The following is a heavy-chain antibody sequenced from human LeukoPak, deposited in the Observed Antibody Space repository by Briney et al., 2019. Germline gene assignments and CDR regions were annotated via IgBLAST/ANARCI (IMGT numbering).Heavy chain of an antibody. V-gene: IGHV4-61*02. Sequence: EPSETLSLTCTASGGSISSGSYYWHWIRQPAGKGLEWIGRIYTSGSTNYNPSLKSRVTISVYTSKNQFSLKLSSVTAADTAVYYCAREPITVIGTSWFDPWGQGTLVTVSS. CDR1: GGSISSGSYY. J-gene: IGHJ5*02. CDR3: AREPITVIGTSWFDP. D-gene: IGHD4-11*01. CDR2: IYTSGST.